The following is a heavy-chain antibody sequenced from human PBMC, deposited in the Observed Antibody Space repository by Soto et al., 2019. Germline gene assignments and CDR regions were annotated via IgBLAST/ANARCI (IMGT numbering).Heavy chain of an antibody. Sequence: QVQLVQSGAEVKKPGSSVKVSCKASGGTFSSYAISWVRQAPGQGLEWMGGIIPIFGTANYVQKFQGRVTSAADKSTSTAYMELSSLTSEDTPADYFATNYDILAGYLGYWCQGTLVTVSS. CDR1: GGTFSSYA. CDR2: IIPIFGTA. V-gene: IGHV1-69*06. CDR3: ATNYDILAGYLGY. D-gene: IGHD3-9*01. J-gene: IGHJ4*02.